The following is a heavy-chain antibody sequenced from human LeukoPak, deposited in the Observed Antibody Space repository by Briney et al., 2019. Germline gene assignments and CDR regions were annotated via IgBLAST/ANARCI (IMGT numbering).Heavy chain of an antibody. Sequence: GGSLRLSCVVSGFIASSNYMSWVRQAPGKGLEWISLIYSGGTTHYADSVMGRFTISRDNSKTTLFLQMNSLRAEDTAVYYCARGSSIVAAFDYWGQGTLVTVSS. CDR3: ARGSSIVAAFDY. CDR1: GFIASSNY. V-gene: IGHV3-53*05. D-gene: IGHD5-12*01. CDR2: IYSGGTT. J-gene: IGHJ4*02.